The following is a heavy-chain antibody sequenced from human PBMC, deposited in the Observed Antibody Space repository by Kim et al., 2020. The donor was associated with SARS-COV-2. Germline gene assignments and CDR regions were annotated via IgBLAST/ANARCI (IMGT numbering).Heavy chain of an antibody. D-gene: IGHD3-22*01. J-gene: IGHJ3*02. V-gene: IGHV3-23*01. CDR1: GFTFSSYA. CDR3: AKDYYDSSGSGGTDAFDI. Sequence: GGSLRLSCAASGFTFSSYAMSWVRQAPGKGLEWVSAISGSGGSTYYADSVKGRFTISRDNSKNTLYLQMNSLRAEDTAVYYCAKDYYDSSGSGGTDAFDIWGQGTMVTVSS. CDR2: ISGSGGST.